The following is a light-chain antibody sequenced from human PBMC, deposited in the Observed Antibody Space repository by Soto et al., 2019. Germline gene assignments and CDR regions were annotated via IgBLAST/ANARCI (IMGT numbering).Light chain of an antibody. Sequence: EIVLTQSPGTLSLSPLERASLSFMASQSVSSSYLAWYQQKPGQAPRLLIYGASSRATGIPDRFSGSGSGTDFTLTISRLEPEDFAVYYCQQYGSSPLTFGGGTKVDIK. J-gene: IGKJ4*01. CDR1: QSVSSSY. CDR3: QQYGSSPLT. V-gene: IGKV3-20*01. CDR2: GAS.